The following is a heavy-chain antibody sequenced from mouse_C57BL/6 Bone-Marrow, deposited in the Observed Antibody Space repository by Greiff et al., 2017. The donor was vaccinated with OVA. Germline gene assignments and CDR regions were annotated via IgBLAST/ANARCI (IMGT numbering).Heavy chain of an antibody. CDR2: ISNGGGST. Sequence: EVQVVESGGGLVQPGGSLKLSCAASGFTFSDYYMYWVRQTPEKRLEWVAYISNGGGSTYYPDTVKGRFTISRDNAKNTLYLQMSRLKSEDTAMYYCARLLSWFAYWGQGTLVTVSA. CDR1: GFTFSDYY. CDR3: ARLLSWFAY. V-gene: IGHV5-12*01. J-gene: IGHJ3*01.